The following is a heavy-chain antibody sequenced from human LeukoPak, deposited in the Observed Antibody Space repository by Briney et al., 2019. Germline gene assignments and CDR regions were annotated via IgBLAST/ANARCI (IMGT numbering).Heavy chain of an antibody. CDR1: GYRFFHFG. Sequence: ASVKVSCRASGYRFFHFGITWVRQAPGQGLEWMGWVSPYNGNSGYAQKFQDRLTLTTDTPTSTAYMELRSLGSDDTAVYYCAREGSGSSFNWFDPWGQGTLVTVSS. D-gene: IGHD6-6*01. CDR3: AREGSGSSFNWFDP. V-gene: IGHV1-18*01. J-gene: IGHJ5*02. CDR2: VSPYNGNS.